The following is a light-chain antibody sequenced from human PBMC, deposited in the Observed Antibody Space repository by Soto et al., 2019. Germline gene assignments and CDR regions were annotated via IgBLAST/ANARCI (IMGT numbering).Light chain of an antibody. CDR1: QSVSSSY. CDR3: HQYGSSPPVT. V-gene: IGKV3-20*01. Sequence: ENVLTQSPGTLSLSPGETATLSCRASQSVSSSYLAWYQQKPGQAPRLLIYGXSSMATGIPDRFSGSGSGTDFTLTISRLQPEDFAMYYCHQYGSSPPVTFGQGTRLEIK. CDR2: GXS. J-gene: IGKJ5*01.